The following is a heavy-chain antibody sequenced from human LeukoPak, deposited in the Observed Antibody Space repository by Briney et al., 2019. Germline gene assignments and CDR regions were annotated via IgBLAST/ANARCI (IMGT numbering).Heavy chain of an antibody. Sequence: PSETLSLTCTVSGGSISSSSYYWGWIRQPPGKGLEWIGSIYDSGSTYYNPSLKSRVTISVDTSKNQFSLKLSSVTAADTAVYYCASLGGYCSSTSCYLFDYWGQGTLVTVSS. V-gene: IGHV4-39*01. D-gene: IGHD2-2*01. J-gene: IGHJ4*02. CDR1: GGSISSSSYY. CDR2: IYDSGST. CDR3: ASLGGYCSSTSCYLFDY.